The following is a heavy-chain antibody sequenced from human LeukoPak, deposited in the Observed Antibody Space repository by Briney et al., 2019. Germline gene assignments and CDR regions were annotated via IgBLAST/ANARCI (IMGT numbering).Heavy chain of an antibody. CDR3: AKDLATPTNYYYYYMDV. CDR2: IYSGGYA. CDR1: GFTVSSNY. Sequence: GSLRLSCAASGFTVSSNYMSWVRQAPGKGLEWVSVIYSGGYAYYADSVKGRFTISRDNSKNTPYLQMNSLRAEDTAVYYCAKDLATPTNYYYYYMDVWGKGTTVTISS. V-gene: IGHV3-53*05. J-gene: IGHJ6*03.